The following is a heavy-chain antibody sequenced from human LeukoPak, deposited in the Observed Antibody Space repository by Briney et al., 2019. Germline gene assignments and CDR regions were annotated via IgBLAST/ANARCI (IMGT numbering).Heavy chain of an antibody. CDR3: AKVLVRGVIIKGYYFDY. D-gene: IGHD3-10*01. CDR2: ISGSGGST. Sequence: AGSLRLSCAASGFTFSRYAMSWVRQAPGKGLEWNSAISGSGGSTYYADSVKGRFTISRDNSKNTPYLQMNSLRAEDTAVYYCAKVLVRGVIIKGYYFDYCGQGTLVTVSS. V-gene: IGHV3-23*01. CDR1: GFTFSRYA. J-gene: IGHJ4*02.